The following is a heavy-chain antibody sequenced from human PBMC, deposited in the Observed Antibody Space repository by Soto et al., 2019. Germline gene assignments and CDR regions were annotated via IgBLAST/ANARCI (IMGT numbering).Heavy chain of an antibody. CDR2: IYSGGST. V-gene: IGHV3-66*01. J-gene: IGHJ4*02. CDR3: AAYSHKGY. CDR1: GFTVSNNY. Sequence: PGGSLRLSCAASGFTVSNNYMSWVRQAPGKGLEWVLLIYSGGSTYYADSVKGRFTISRDSSKNTLYLQMNSLRAEDTAMYYCAAYSHKGYWGQGTLVTVSS. D-gene: IGHD3-16*01.